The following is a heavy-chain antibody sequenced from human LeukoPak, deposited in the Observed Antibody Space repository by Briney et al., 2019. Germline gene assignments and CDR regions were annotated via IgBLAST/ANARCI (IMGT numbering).Heavy chain of an antibody. V-gene: IGHV3-30*03. J-gene: IGHJ4*02. Sequence: GGSLRLSCAASGFTFSSYGMHWVRQAPGKGLEWVAVISYDGSNKYYVDSVKGRFTISRDNSKNMLYLQMNSLRVEDTAIYYCARMSEIWGQGTLVTVSS. CDR2: ISYDGSNK. CDR1: GFTFSSYG. CDR3: ARMSEI.